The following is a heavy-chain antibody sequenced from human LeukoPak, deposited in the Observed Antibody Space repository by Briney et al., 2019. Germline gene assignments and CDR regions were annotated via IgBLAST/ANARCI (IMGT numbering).Heavy chain of an antibody. D-gene: IGHD2-15*01. V-gene: IGHV4-34*01. Sequence: SETLSLTCAVYGGSFSGYYWSWVRQPPGKGLEWIGEINHSGSTNYNPSLKSRVTISVDTSKNQFSLKLSSVTAADTAVYYCARGRNCSGDSCFRDWFDPWGQGTLVTVSS. CDR2: INHSGST. J-gene: IGHJ5*02. CDR1: GGSFSGYY. CDR3: ARGRNCSGDSCFRDWFDP.